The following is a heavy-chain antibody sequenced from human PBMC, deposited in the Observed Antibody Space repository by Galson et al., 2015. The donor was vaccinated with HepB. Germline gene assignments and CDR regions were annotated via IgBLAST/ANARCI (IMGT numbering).Heavy chain of an antibody. CDR1: GFTFSSYA. CDR3: ARDQDIVVVGGYFDY. D-gene: IGHD2-15*01. J-gene: IGHJ4*02. Sequence: SLRLSCAASGFTFSSYAMHWVRQAPGKGLEWVAVISYDGSNKYYADSVKGRFTISRDNSKNTLYLQMNSLRAEDTAVYYCARDQDIVVVGGYFDYWGQGTLVTVSS. CDR2: ISYDGSNK. V-gene: IGHV3-30-3*01.